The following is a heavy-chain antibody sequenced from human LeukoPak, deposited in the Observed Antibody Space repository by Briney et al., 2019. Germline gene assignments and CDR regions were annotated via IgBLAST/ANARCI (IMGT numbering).Heavy chain of an antibody. CDR3: ARDALFVWLDY. V-gene: IGHV7-4-1*02. Sequence: ASVKVSCKASGYTCTSYAMNWGRQAPGQGLEWMGWINTNTGNPTYAQGFTGRFVFSLDTSVSTAYLQISSLKAEDTAVYYCARDALFVWLDYWGQGTLVTVSS. J-gene: IGHJ4*02. CDR1: GYTCTSYA. D-gene: IGHD6-6*01. CDR2: INTNTGNP.